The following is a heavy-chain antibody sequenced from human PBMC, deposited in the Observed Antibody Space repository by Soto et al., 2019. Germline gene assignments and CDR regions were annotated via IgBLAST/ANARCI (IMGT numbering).Heavy chain of an antibody. Sequence: GGSLRLSCAASGFTVSSNYMSWVRQAPGKGLEWVSVIYSGGSTYYADSAKGRFTISRDNAMNSLYLQMNSLRAEDTGVYYCAKNTRVPNNWGQGTLVTVSS. CDR2: IYSGGST. CDR3: AKNTRVPNN. CDR1: GFTVSSNY. J-gene: IGHJ4*02. V-gene: IGHV3-66*01. D-gene: IGHD3-3*01.